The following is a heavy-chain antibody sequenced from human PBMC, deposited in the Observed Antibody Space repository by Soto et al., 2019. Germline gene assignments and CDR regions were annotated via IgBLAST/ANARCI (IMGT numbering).Heavy chain of an antibody. D-gene: IGHD5-18*01. CDR2: ITTSSHTI. CDR3: ARHGIQVSHDV. V-gene: IGHV3-48*02. Sequence: EVQLVESGGGLVQPGGSLRLSCTASGFPLSTYAMDWVRQAPGQGLEWISYITTSSHTIYYADSVRGRFTISRDNAKNSLLLQMNSLRDEDTAVQYCARHGIQVSHDVWGQGTTVIVSS. J-gene: IGHJ6*02. CDR1: GFPLSTYA.